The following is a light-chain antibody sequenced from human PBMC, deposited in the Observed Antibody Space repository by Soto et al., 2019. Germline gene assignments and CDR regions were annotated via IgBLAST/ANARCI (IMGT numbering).Light chain of an antibody. CDR3: QQYGSSPLT. CDR2: GAS. V-gene: IGKV3-20*01. J-gene: IGKJ4*01. Sequence: IVLTPAPVTLSLSPGARASLPGRASQSVSGSYLAWYQQKPGQAPRLLIYGASSRATGIPDRFSGSGSGTDFTLTISRLEPEDFAVYYCQQYGSSPLTFGRGTKVDI. CDR1: QSVSGSY.